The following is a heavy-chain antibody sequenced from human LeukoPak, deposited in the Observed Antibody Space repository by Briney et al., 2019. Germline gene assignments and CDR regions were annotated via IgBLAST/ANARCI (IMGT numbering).Heavy chain of an antibody. CDR3: ARHGYGDEYYFDY. J-gene: IGHJ4*02. CDR2: IYYSGST. V-gene: IGHV4-59*08. Sequence: SETLSLTCTVSGGSIRNYYWSWIRQPPGKGLEWIGYIYYSGSTNYNPSLKSRVTISVDTSKNQFSLKLSSVTAADTAVYYCARHGYGDEYYFDYWGQGTLVTVSS. CDR1: GGSIRNYY. D-gene: IGHD4-17*01.